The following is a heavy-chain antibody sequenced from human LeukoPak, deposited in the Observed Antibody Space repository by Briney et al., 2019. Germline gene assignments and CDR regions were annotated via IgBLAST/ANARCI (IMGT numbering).Heavy chain of an antibody. D-gene: IGHD5-18*01. V-gene: IGHV3-30*04. CDR3: ARDPVDTAMVGAFDI. J-gene: IGHJ3*02. CDR2: ISYDGSNK. Sequence: PGRSLRLSCAAPGFTFSSYAMHWVRQAPGKGLEWVAVISYDGSNKYYADSVKGRFTISRDNAKNSLYLQMNSLRAEDTAVYYCARDPVDTAMVGAFDIWGQGTMVTVSS. CDR1: GFTFSSYA.